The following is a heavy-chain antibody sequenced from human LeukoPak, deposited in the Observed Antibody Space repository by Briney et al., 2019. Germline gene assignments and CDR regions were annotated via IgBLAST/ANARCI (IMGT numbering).Heavy chain of an antibody. CDR1: GGSISSSNW. CDR2: IYHSGST. CDR3: ARTSFCGGDCLYYFDY. J-gene: IGHJ4*02. D-gene: IGHD2-21*02. Sequence: SETLSLTCAVSGGSISSSNWWSWVRQPPGKGLEWIGEIYHSGSTNYNPSLKSRVTISVDKSKNQFSLKLSSVTAADTAVYYCARTSFCGGDCLYYFDYRGQGTLVTVSS. V-gene: IGHV4-4*02.